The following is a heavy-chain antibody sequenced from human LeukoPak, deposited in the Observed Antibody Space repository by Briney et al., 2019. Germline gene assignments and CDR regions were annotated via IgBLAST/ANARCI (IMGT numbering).Heavy chain of an antibody. D-gene: IGHD5-12*01. V-gene: IGHV4-39*01. CDR1: GGSISSSSYY. CDR3: ARQYIVVTIIDY. CDR2: IYYSGST. J-gene: IGHJ4*02. Sequence: SETLSLTCTVSGGSISSSSYYWGWVRQPPGKGLEWIGSIYYSGSTYYNPSLKSRVTISVDTSKNQFSLKLSSVTAADTAVYYCARQYIVVTIIDYWGQGTLVTVSS.